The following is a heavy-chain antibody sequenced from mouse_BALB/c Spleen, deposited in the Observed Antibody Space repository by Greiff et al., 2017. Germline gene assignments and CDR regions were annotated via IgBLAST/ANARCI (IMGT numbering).Heavy chain of an antibody. J-gene: IGHJ4*01. D-gene: IGHD2-4*01. V-gene: IGHV3-2*02. CDR3: ARGGLRRGYAMDY. CDR2: ISYSGST. Sequence: EVQLVESGPGLVKPSQSLSLTCTVTGYSITSDYAWNWIRQFPGNKLEWMGYISYSGSTSYNPSLKSRISITRDTSKNQFFLQLNSVTTEDTATYYCARGGLRRGYAMDYWGQGTSVTVSS. CDR1: GYSITSDYA.